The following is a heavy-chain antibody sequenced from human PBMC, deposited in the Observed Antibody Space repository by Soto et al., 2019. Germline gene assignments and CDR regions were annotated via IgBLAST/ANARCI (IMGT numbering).Heavy chain of an antibody. CDR1: GFTFDDYG. Sequence: EVQLVESGGGLVQPGRSLRLSCAGSGFTFDDYGIHWVRQAPGKGLEWVSGISWDSNIIGYADSVKGRFTISRDNAKNSLYLQMNSLRPEDTALYYCTKETGRFFDWLLSAFDSWGQGTLVTVSS. D-gene: IGHD3-9*01. V-gene: IGHV3-9*01. CDR2: ISWDSNII. CDR3: TKETGRFFDWLLSAFDS. J-gene: IGHJ4*02.